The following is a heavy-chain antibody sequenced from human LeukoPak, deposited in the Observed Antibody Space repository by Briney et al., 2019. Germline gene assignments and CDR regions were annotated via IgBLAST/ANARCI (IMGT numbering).Heavy chain of an antibody. CDR2: INPNNGGT. D-gene: IGHD3-16*01. J-gene: IGHJ4*02. Sequence: ASVNVSCKAYGYTFTGYYMHWVRQAPGQGLEWMGWINPNNGGTKYAQRFQGRVTMTRDTSISTAYMELRWLRSDDTAVYYCVREEEGGTFDYWGQGTLVTVSS. CDR1: GYTFTGYY. CDR3: VREEEGGTFDY. V-gene: IGHV1-2*02.